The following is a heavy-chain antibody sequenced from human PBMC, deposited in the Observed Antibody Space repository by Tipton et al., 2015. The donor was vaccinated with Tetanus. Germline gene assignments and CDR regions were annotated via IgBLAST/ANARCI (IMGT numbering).Heavy chain of an antibody. CDR1: GFIFSSYG. V-gene: IGHV3-33*01. D-gene: IGHD2-15*01. CDR3: AGEADCSGGSCFSGDFDN. J-gene: IGHJ4*02. CDR2: SWYDGTDK. Sequence: SLRLSCAASGFIFSSYGIHWVRQAPGKGLEWVAVSWYDGTDKYYADSVKGRFTISRDNSKNTLYLQMNSLRAGDTAVYYCAGEADCSGGSCFSGDFDNWGQGTQVPVSS.